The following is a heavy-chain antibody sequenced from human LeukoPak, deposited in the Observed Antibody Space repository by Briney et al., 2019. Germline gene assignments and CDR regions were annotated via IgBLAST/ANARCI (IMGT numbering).Heavy chain of an antibody. CDR3: ASIAVTTSYYYYGMDV. J-gene: IGHJ6*02. D-gene: IGHD4-17*01. CDR1: GFTFSDYY. Sequence: GGSLRLSCAASGFTFSDYYMSWIRQAPGKGLEWVSYTSSSGSTIYYADSVRGRFTISRDNAKNSLYLQMNSLRAEDTAVYYCASIAVTTSYYYYGMDVWGQGTTVTVSS. V-gene: IGHV3-11*01. CDR2: TSSSGSTI.